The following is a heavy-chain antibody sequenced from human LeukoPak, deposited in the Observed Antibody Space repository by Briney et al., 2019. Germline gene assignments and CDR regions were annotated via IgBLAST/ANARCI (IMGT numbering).Heavy chain of an antibody. CDR2: IYPGDSDT. CDR3: ARHSGEDYYYYYMDV. D-gene: IGHD4-17*01. Sequence: GESLKISCKGSGYSFTSYWIGWVRQMPGKGLEWTGIIYPGDSDTRYSPSFQGQVTISADKSISTAYLQWSSLKASDTAMYYCARHSGEDYYYYYMDVWGKGTTVTVSS. V-gene: IGHV5-51*01. J-gene: IGHJ6*03. CDR1: GYSFTSYW.